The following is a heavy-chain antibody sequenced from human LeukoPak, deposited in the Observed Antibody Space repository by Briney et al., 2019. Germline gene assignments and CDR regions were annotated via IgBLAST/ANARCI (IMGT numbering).Heavy chain of an antibody. CDR1: GASLISYY. Sequence: KASETLSLTCTVSGASLISYYWNWIRQPPGKGLEWIGYIYYNGSTYYNPSLKSRVTISVDTSKNQFSLKLSSVTAADTAVYYCARIAVAGRGSYDYWGQGTLVTVSS. J-gene: IGHJ4*02. CDR3: ARIAVAGRGSYDY. V-gene: IGHV4-59*08. D-gene: IGHD6-19*01. CDR2: IYYNGST.